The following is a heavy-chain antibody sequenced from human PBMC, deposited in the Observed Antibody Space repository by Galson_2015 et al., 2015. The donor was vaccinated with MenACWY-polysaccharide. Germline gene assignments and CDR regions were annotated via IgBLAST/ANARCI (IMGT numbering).Heavy chain of an antibody. D-gene: IGHD6-13*01. V-gene: IGHV6-1*01. CDR1: GDSVSSNSAA. J-gene: IGHJ4*02. CDR2: TYYRSKWYH. CDR3: ARTCPPYSRTWYECFDY. Sequence: CAISGDSVSSNSAAWNWIRQSPSRGLERLGRTYYRSKWYHDYPVSVKSRITINSDTSKNQFSLQLNSVTPDDTALYYCARTCPPYSRTWYECFDYWDQGTLVTVSS.